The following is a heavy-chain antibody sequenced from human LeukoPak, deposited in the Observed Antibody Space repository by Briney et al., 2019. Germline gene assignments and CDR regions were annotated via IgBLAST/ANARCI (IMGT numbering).Heavy chain of an antibody. CDR3: ARGWGERGKCRGGTCNNPQFDY. Sequence: GGSLRLSCAASGFTFSSYEMNWVRQAPGKGLEWVSHISSSGSTTYYADSVKGRFTFSRDNAKNSLYLQMNSLRVEDTAVYYCARGWGERGKCRGGTCNNPQFDYWGRGTLVTVSS. V-gene: IGHV3-48*03. D-gene: IGHD2-15*01. CDR2: ISSSGSTT. CDR1: GFTFSSYE. J-gene: IGHJ4*02.